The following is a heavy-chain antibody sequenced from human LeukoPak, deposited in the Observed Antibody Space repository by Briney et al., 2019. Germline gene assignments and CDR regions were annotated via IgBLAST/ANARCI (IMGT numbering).Heavy chain of an antibody. CDR3: AGSYNWSDDFDY. D-gene: IGHD1-1*01. CDR2: IFYSGST. CDR1: GGSISSSNYY. J-gene: IGHJ4*02. Sequence: PSEALSLTCTVSGGSISSSNYYWGWIRQPPGKGLEWVGYIFYSGSTNYNPSLKSRVTISVDTSKNQLSLKLNSVTAADTAVYYCAGSYNWSDDFDYWGPGTLVSVSS. V-gene: IGHV4-61*05.